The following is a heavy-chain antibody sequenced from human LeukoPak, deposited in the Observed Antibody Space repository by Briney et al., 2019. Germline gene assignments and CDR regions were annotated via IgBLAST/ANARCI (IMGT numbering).Heavy chain of an antibody. D-gene: IGHD3-16*01. J-gene: IGHJ3*02. CDR1: GGSISSYY. CDR2: IYYSGST. CDR3: ARGMWGHDAFDI. Sequence: SETLSLTCTVSGGSISSYYWSWIRQPPGKGLEWIWHIYYSGSTNYNPSLKSRVTISVDTSKNQFSLKLSSVTAADTAVYYCARGMWGHDAFDIWGQGTMVTVSS. V-gene: IGHV4-59*08.